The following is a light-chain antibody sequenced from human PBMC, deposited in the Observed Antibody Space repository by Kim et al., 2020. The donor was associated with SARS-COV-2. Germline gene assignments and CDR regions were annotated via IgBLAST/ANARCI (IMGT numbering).Light chain of an antibody. CDR3: QQYRDSPT. CDR1: QSVSSSY. Sequence: VSPGERATLSCRASQSVSSSYLAWYQQKVGQPPRLLIYGASSRATGIPDRFSGSGSGTDYTLIINRLEPEDFAVYYCQQYRDSPTFGQGTKVDIK. CDR2: GAS. J-gene: IGKJ1*01. V-gene: IGKV3-20*01.